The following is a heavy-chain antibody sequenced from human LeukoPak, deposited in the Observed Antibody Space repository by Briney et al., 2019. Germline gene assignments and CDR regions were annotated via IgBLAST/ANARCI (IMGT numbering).Heavy chain of an antibody. CDR1: GFTFSSYW. D-gene: IGHD3-22*01. Sequence: GGSLRLSCAASGFTFSSYWMHSVRQAPGKGLVWCSRIKSDGSTNYADSVKGRFTISRDNAKNTVSLQMNSLRAEDTGVYYCARAPSEIGGYYPEYFRHWGQGTLVTVSS. J-gene: IGHJ1*01. CDR2: IKSDGST. V-gene: IGHV3-74*01. CDR3: ARAPSEIGGYYPEYFRH.